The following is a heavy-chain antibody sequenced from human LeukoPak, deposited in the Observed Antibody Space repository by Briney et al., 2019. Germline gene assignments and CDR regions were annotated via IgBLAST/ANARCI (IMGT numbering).Heavy chain of an antibody. CDR3: ARDGRSTGITIFGVVIIAYNWFDP. D-gene: IGHD3-3*01. CDR1: GGTFSSYA. V-gene: IGHV1-18*01. Sequence: GASVKVSCKASGGTFSSYAISWVRQAPGQGLEWMGWISGYNGNTNYAQKLQGRVTMTTDTSTSTAYMELRSLRSDDTAVYYCARDGRSTGITIFGVVIIAYNWFDPWGQGTLVTVSS. J-gene: IGHJ5*02. CDR2: ISGYNGNT.